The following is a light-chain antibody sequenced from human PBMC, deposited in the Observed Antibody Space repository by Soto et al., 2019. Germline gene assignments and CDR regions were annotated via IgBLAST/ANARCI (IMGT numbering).Light chain of an antibody. CDR1: SSNLGNNY. V-gene: IGLV1-51*01. CDR3: WTWDSSLSVVV. CDR2: DNN. J-gene: IGLJ2*01. Sequence: QSVLTQPPSVSAAPGQKVTISCSGSSSNLGNNYVSWYQHLPGTAPKLLIYDNNKRPSGIPDRLSGSKSGTSATLGITGLQTGDEAEYYGWTWDSSLSVVVLGGGTQGTVL.